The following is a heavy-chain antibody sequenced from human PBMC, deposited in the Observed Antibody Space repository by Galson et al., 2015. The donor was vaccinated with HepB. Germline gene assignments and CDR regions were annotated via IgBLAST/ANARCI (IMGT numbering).Heavy chain of an antibody. Sequence: SLRLSCAASGFTFSNYWMNWVRQAPGKGLVWVSRMSGDGTSTDYADSVKGRFTISRDNAKNTVHLQMNGLRAEDTALYYCARMADYDSSGYYGFFPLWGQGTLVTVSS. CDR1: GFTFSNYW. CDR2: MSGDGTST. J-gene: IGHJ1*01. D-gene: IGHD3-22*01. CDR3: ARMADYDSSGYYGFFPL. V-gene: IGHV3-74*01.